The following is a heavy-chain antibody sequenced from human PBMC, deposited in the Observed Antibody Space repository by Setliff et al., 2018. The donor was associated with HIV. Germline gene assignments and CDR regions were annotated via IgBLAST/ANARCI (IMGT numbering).Heavy chain of an antibody. V-gene: IGHV5-51*01. J-gene: IGHJ4*02. CDR3: ARHRVGVTPSSEYYFDF. CDR1: GYSFDSYW. Sequence: LGESLKISCTASGYSFDSYWIGWVRQVPGKGLEWLGIVYPLDSDTKHSPPLRGPFTISADKSTNTAFLQWSSLRASDSAIYYCARHRVGVTPSSEYYFDFWGQGTQVTVSS. D-gene: IGHD1-26*01. CDR2: VYPLDSDT.